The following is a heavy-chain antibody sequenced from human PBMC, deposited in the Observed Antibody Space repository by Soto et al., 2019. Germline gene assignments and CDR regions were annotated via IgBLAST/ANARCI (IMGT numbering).Heavy chain of an antibody. Sequence: PSETLSLTCTVSGYSIRNRNYYWGWIRQHPGKGLEWIGYIYYSGSTYYNPSLKSRVTISVDTSKNQFSLKLSSVTAADTAVYYCARRSWGGYYGSGSPDAFDIWGQGTMVTVSS. D-gene: IGHD3-10*01. CDR1: GYSIRNRNYY. CDR2: IYYSGST. V-gene: IGHV4-31*03. J-gene: IGHJ3*02. CDR3: ARRSWGGYYGSGSPDAFDI.